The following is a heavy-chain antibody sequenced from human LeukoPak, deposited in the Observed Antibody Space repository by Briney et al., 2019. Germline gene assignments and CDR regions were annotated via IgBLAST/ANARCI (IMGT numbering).Heavy chain of an antibody. V-gene: IGHV1-18*01. CDR2: ISAYNGNT. J-gene: IGHJ5*02. Sequence: GASVKVSCKASGYTFTSYGISWVRQAPGQGLEWMGWISAYNGNTNYAQKFQGRVTITADESTSTAYMELSSLRSEDTAVYYCARPHYYGSGSYSWFDPWGQGTLVTVSS. CDR1: GYTFTSYG. CDR3: ARPHYYGSGSYSWFDP. D-gene: IGHD3-10*01.